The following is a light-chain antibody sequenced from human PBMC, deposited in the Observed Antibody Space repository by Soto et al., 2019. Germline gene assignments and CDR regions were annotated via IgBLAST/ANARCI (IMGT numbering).Light chain of an antibody. CDR2: DVN. CDR1: SSDIGGYNY. V-gene: IGLV2-11*01. J-gene: IGLJ1*01. CDR3: CSYGGRYTGV. Sequence: QSVLTQPPSVSGSPGQSVTISCTGTSSDIGGYNYVSWYQQHPGKVPKLILFDVNKRPSGVPDRFSGSKSDNTASLTISGLQAEDEADYYCCSYGGRYTGVFGTGTKVTVL.